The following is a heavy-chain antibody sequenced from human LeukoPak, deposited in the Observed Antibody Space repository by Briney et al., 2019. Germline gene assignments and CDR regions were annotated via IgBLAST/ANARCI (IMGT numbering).Heavy chain of an antibody. CDR3: AGEYCSGVNCRRGFDY. V-gene: IGHV1-2*02. J-gene: IGHJ4*02. CDR2: LNPNSGDS. CDR1: GYTFTDYY. D-gene: IGHD2-15*01. Sequence: AAVKDACKASGYTFTDYYMHWVRQAPGQGLEWMGWLNPNSGDSNHAQIFHGRVTLTRDTSISTAYMELSSLRSDDSAVYYCAGEYCSGVNCRRGFDYWGQ.